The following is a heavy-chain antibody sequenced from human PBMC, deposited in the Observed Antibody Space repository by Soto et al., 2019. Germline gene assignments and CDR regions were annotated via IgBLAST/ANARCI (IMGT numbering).Heavy chain of an antibody. CDR1: GFSFDDYA. CDR2: INWDSGNR. CDR3: VRGSRVVTHFSRNYRSRRPNYNMDV. J-gene: IGHJ6*02. D-gene: IGHD2-2*01. V-gene: IGHV3-9*01. Sequence: PGGSLRLSCAASGFSFDDYAMHWVRQRPGKGLEWVSGINWDSGNRRYADSVKGRFTISRDNAKNSLYLQMNGLRAEDTALYYCVRGSRVVTHFSRNYRSRRPNYNMDVWGQGTTVTVSS.